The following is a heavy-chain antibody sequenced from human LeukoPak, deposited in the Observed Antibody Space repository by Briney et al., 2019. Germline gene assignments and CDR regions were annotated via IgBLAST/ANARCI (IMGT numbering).Heavy chain of an antibody. Sequence: SETLSLTCTVSGGSISSYYWSWIRQPAGKGLEWIGRIYTSGSTNYNPSPKSRVTISVDKSKNQFSLKLSSVTAADTAVYYCARDHGDEIRINWFDPWGQGTLVTVSS. CDR2: IYTSGST. CDR3: ARDHGDEIRINWFDP. V-gene: IGHV4-4*07. J-gene: IGHJ5*02. CDR1: GGSISSYY. D-gene: IGHD2-15*01.